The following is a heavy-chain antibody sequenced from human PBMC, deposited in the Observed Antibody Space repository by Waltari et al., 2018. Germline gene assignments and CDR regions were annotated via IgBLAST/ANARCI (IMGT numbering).Heavy chain of an antibody. V-gene: IGHV1-3*01. CDR2: INAGNGNT. D-gene: IGHD3-9*01. CDR1: GYTFTSYA. J-gene: IGHJ4*02. CDR3: ARDFERLAPGY. Sequence: QVQLVQSGAEVKKPGASVKVSCKASGYTFTSYAMHWVRQAPGQRLEWMGWINAGNGNTKYSQKFQGRVTITRDTSASTAYMELSSLRSEDTVVYYCARDFERLAPGYWGQGTLVTVSS.